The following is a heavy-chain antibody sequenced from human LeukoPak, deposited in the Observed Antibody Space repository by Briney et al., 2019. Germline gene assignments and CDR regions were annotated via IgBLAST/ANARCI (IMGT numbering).Heavy chain of an antibody. CDR1: GVSISSGGYY. CDR2: IYYSGTT. D-gene: IGHD3-22*01. V-gene: IGHV4-31*03. Sequence: TLSLTCTVSGVSISSGGYYWSWIRQLPGKGLEWIGDIYYSGTTHYNPSLQSRVTISVDTSDNQFSLKLCSVTAADTAVYYCASSFFYDSRGFWNWFDPWGQGTLVTVSS. CDR3: ASSFFYDSRGFWNWFDP. J-gene: IGHJ5*02.